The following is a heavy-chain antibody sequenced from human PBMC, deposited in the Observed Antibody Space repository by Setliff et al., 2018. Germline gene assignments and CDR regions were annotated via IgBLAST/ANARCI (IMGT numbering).Heavy chain of an antibody. CDR3: ARTYHPDDSPGYYSLPDY. D-gene: IGHD3-9*01. J-gene: IGHJ4*02. V-gene: IGHV2-70*17. CDR1: GFSLSTSGMC. Sequence: SGPTLVNPTQTLTLTCTFSGFSLSTSGMCVSWIRQPPGKALEWLARIDWDDDKFYTTSLKTRLTISKDTSKNQVVLSMTNMGPADTATYYCARTYHPDDSPGYYSLPDYWGQGTLVTVSS. CDR2: IDWDDDK.